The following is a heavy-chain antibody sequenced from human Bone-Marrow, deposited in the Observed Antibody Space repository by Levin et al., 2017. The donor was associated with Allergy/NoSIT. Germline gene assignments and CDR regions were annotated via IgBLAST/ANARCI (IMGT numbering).Heavy chain of an antibody. V-gene: IGHV3-43*01. CDR3: AKAYSGYDWWFDP. CDR1: GFTFGDYT. Sequence: GESLKISCAASGFTFGDYTMHWVRQTPGKGLEWVSLITWDGGDTYYADSVKGRFTISRDNSKNSLYLQMNSLRSEDSALYYCAKAYSGYDWWFDPWGQGTLVTVSS. CDR2: ITWDGGDT. J-gene: IGHJ5*02. D-gene: IGHD5-12*01.